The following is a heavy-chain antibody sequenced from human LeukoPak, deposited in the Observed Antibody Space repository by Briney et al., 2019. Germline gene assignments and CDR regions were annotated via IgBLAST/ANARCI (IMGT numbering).Heavy chain of an antibody. CDR1: GYTFTSYG. J-gene: IGHJ6*02. CDR3: ARDRRWLQFYYYYGMDV. Sequence: ASVKVSCKASGYTFTSYGISWVRQAPGQGLEWMRWISAYNGNTNYAQKLQSRVTMTTDASTSTAYMELRSLRSDDTAVYYCARDRRWLQFYYYYGMDVWGQGTTVTVSS. V-gene: IGHV1-18*01. CDR2: ISAYNGNT. D-gene: IGHD5-24*01.